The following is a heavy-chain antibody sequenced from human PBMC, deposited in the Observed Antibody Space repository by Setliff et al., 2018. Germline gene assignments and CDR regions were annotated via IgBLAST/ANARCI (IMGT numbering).Heavy chain of an antibody. Sequence: SETLSLTCTVSGGSVSSSSYYWGWIRQPPGKGLEWIGTIYYSGTTYYSPSLKSRVTISVDTSKNQFSLKLTSVTAADTAIYYCASRRTGPGGWFDYWGQGTRVTVSS. CDR1: GGSVSSSSYY. D-gene: IGHD1-26*01. CDR2: IYYSGTT. CDR3: ASRRTGPGGWFDY. J-gene: IGHJ5*01. V-gene: IGHV4-39*01.